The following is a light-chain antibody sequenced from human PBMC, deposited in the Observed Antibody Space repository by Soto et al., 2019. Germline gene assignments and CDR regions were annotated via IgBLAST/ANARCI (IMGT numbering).Light chain of an antibody. V-gene: IGLV1-44*01. J-gene: IGLJ2*01. CDR2: SNN. CDR3: AAWDDSLNGVV. CDR1: SXNIGSNT. Sequence: QSVLTQPPSASGTPGQRVTISCSGSSXNIGSNTVNWYQQLPGTAPKLLIYSNNQRPSGVPDRFSGSKSGTSASLAISGLQSEXEADYYCAAWDDSLNGVVFGGGTKLTVL.